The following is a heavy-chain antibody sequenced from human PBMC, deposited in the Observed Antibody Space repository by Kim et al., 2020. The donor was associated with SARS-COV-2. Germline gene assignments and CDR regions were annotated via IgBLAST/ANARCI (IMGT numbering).Heavy chain of an antibody. CDR3: ATNLGYCSGGSCYPTLFDY. V-gene: IGHV4-34*01. Sequence: SETLSLTCAVYGGSFSGYYWSWIRQPPGKGLEWIGEINHSGSTNYNPSLKSRVTISVDTSKNQFSLKLSSVTAADTAVYYCATNLGYCSGGSCYPTLFDYWGQGTLVTVSS. J-gene: IGHJ4*02. D-gene: IGHD2-15*01. CDR2: INHSGST. CDR1: GGSFSGYY.